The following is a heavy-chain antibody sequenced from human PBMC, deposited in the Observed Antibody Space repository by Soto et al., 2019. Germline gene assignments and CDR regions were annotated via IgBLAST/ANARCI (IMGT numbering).Heavy chain of an antibody. CDR1: GYSFTKYH. V-gene: IGHV1-2*02. Sequence: ASVKVSCKASGYSFTKYHMHWVRQAPGQGLEWMGWINPGSGVTNQAQRFQGRVTMTRDASITTTYMELNSLTSDDTAVYYCARVAGQKNARFDTRGQGALVTV. D-gene: IGHD3-9*01. CDR2: INPGSGVT. CDR3: ARVAGQKNARFDT. J-gene: IGHJ4*02.